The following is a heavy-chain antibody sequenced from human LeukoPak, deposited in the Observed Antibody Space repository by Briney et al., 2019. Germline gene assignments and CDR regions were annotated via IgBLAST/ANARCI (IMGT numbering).Heavy chain of an antibody. CDR3: ARSSGWGHYYYYMDV. CDR2: ISSSSSYI. D-gene: IGHD1-26*01. Sequence: GGSLRLSCAGSEFTFSSYSMHWVRQAPGKGLEWVSSISSSSSYIYYADSVKGRFTISRDNAKNSLYLQMNSLRAEDTAVYYCARSSGWGHYYYYMDVWGKGTTVTISS. V-gene: IGHV3-21*01. CDR1: EFTFSSYS. J-gene: IGHJ6*03.